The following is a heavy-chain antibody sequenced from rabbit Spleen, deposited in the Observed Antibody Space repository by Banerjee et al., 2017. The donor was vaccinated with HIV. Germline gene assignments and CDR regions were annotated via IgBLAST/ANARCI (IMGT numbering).Heavy chain of an antibody. CDR3: ARDTGSSFSTYGMDL. V-gene: IGHV1S45*01. J-gene: IGHJ6*01. Sequence: QEQLEESGGGLVKPGASLTLTCTASRFSFSTNTYMCWVRQAPGKGLEWIACIDTNDGDTDYANWPKGRFTISKTSSTTVTLQMTSLTAADTAIYFCARDTGSSFSTYGMDLWGPGTLVTVS. D-gene: IGHD8-1*01. CDR2: IDTNDGDT. CDR1: RFSFSTNTY.